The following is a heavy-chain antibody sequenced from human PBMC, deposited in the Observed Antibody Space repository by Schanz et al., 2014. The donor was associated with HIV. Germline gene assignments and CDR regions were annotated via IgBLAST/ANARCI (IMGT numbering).Heavy chain of an antibody. D-gene: IGHD6-6*01. CDR2: ISYDGSNK. Sequence: QVQLVESGGGVVQPGMSLTLSCAASGFTFSNFGMHWVRQAPGKGLEWVALISYDGSNKYYSDSVKGRFTISRDNSRNTLYLQMNSLRVEDTAVYYCANTEFPYSSSSDYYYGMDVWGQGTTVTVSS. CDR3: ANTEFPYSSSSDYYYGMDV. CDR1: GFTFSNFG. J-gene: IGHJ6*02. V-gene: IGHV3-30*18.